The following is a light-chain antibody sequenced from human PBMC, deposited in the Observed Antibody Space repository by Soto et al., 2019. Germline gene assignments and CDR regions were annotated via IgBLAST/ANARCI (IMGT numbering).Light chain of an antibody. CDR2: DVS. CDR3: CSYAGSYTWV. Sequence: QSALTQPRSVSGSPGQSVTISCTGTSSDVGGYNYVSWYQQHPGKAPKLRIYDVSKRPSGVPDRFSGSKSGNTASLTISGLQAEDEAAYYCCSYAGSYTWVFGTGTKVTVL. CDR1: SSDVGGYNY. J-gene: IGLJ1*01. V-gene: IGLV2-11*01.